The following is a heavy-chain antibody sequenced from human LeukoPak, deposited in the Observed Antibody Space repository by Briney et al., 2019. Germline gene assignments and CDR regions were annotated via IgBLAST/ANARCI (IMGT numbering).Heavy chain of an antibody. D-gene: IGHD6-13*01. CDR2: IIPIFGTA. Sequence: ASVKVSCKASGGTFSSYAISWVRQAPGQGLEWMGRIIPIFGTANYAQKFQGRVTITTDESTSTAYMELSSLRSEDTDVYYCARERGLPSSSWYDYWGQGTLATVSS. CDR1: GGTFSSYA. CDR3: ARERGLPSSSWYDY. J-gene: IGHJ4*02. V-gene: IGHV1-69*05.